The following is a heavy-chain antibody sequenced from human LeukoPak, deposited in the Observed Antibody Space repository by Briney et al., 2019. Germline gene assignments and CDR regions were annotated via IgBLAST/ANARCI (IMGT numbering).Heavy chain of an antibody. J-gene: IGHJ4*02. CDR1: GFTFSSYG. Sequence: GGSLRLSCAASGFTFSSYGMHWVRQAPGKGLEWVAVIWYDGSNKYYADSVKGRFTISRDNSKNTLYLQMNSLRAEDTAVYYCARESYYDSSGYYSKGQYYFDYWGQGTLVTVAS. V-gene: IGHV3-33*01. CDR3: ARESYYDSSGYYSKGQYYFDY. D-gene: IGHD3-22*01. CDR2: IWYDGSNK.